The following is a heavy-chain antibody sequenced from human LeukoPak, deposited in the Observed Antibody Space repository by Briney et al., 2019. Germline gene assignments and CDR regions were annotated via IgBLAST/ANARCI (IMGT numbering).Heavy chain of an antibody. CDR1: GGSISSYY. CDR3: ARLYSSGYYYVEWVDP. D-gene: IGHD3-22*01. CDR2: IHYSGST. J-gene: IGHJ5*02. V-gene: IGHV4-59*08. Sequence: SETLSLTCTVSGGSISSYYWSWIRQPPGKGLEWIGYIHYSGSTNYNPSLKSRLTISVNTSKNQFSLKLSSVTAADTAVYYCARLYSSGYYYVEWVDPWGQGTLVTVSS.